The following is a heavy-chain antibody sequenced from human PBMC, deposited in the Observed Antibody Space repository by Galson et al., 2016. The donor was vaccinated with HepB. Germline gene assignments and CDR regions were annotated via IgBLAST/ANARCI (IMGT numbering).Heavy chain of an antibody. CDR2: TYPVDSDT. D-gene: IGHD6-6*01. CDR3: ARHLFGSSSDYYGMDV. V-gene: IGHV5-51*01. Sequence: QSGAEVKTPGESLKISCKGSGYSFVTHWIAWVRQMPGKGLEWMAITYPVDSDTTYSPSFQGQVTISADKSISTAYLQWSSLKASDTAMYYFARHLFGSSSDYYGMDVWGQGTSVTVSS. J-gene: IGHJ6*02. CDR1: GYSFVTHW.